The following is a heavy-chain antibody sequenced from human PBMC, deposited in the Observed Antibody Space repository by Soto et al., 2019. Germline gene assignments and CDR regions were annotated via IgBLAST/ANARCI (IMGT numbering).Heavy chain of an antibody. V-gene: IGHV3-23*01. CDR1: GFTISSSA. CDR3: AKIANYDVGSDSSHSGFDP. Sequence: EVQLFESGGTLVQPGGSLRLSCAASGFTISSSAMTWVRQAAGKGLEWVSSISASGGSTFYVDSVKGRFTISKDQSKNTLHRQMSSLTAEDTAVYYCAKIANYDVGSDSSHSGFDPWGQGTLVTVSS. D-gene: IGHD3-3*01. J-gene: IGHJ5*02. CDR2: ISASGGST.